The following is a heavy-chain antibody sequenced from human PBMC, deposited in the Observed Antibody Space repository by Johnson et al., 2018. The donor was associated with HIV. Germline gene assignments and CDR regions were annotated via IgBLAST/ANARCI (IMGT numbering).Heavy chain of an antibody. V-gene: IGHV3-30*03. CDR3: ARGQLWLLDDALDI. Sequence: VQVVESGGGVVQPGRSLRLSCAASGFTFSDYYMSLIRQAPGRGLEWVAVMSYDGSNQYYADSVTGRFTISRDNSKNTLYRQMNSLRAEDTAIYYCARGQLWLLDDALDIWGQGTMVTVSS. CDR2: MSYDGSNQ. J-gene: IGHJ3*02. CDR1: GFTFSDYY. D-gene: IGHD5-18*01.